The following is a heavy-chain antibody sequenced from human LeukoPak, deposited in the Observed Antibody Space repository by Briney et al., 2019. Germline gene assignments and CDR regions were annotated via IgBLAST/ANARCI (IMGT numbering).Heavy chain of an antibody. J-gene: IGHJ4*02. CDR1: GFTFSSYG. CDR2: IRYDGSNK. CDR3: AKDRVRYCSSTSCLYFDY. Sequence: GGSLRLSCAASGFTFSSYGMHWVRQAPGKGLEWVAFIRYDGSNKYYADSVKGRFTISRDNSKNTLYLQMNSLRAEDTAVYYCAKDRVRYCSSTSCLYFDYWGQGTLVTVTS. V-gene: IGHV3-30*02. D-gene: IGHD2-2*01.